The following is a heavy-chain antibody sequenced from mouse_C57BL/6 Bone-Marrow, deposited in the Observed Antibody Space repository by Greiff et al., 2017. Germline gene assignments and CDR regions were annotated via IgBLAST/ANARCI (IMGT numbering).Heavy chain of an antibody. V-gene: IGHV1-81*01. CDR1: GYTFTSYG. CDR2: IYPRSGNT. CDR3: ARGDYYARDY. J-gene: IGHJ4*01. Sequence: QVQLQQSGAELARPGASVKLSCKASGYTFTSYGISWVKQRTGQGLEWIGEIYPRSGNTYSNEKFKGQATLTADKSSSTAYMELRSLTSEDSAVYFCARGDYYARDYWGQGTSGTVSS.